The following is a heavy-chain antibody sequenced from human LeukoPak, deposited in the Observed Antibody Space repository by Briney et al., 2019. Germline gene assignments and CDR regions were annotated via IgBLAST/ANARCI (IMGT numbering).Heavy chain of an antibody. CDR3: ARPYDFWSGYSAGSYFGY. V-gene: IGHV3-48*01. CDR1: GFTFSSYS. Sequence: GGSLRLSCAASGFTFSSYSMNWVRQAPGKGLEWVSYISSSSRTIYYADSVKGRFTISRDNAKNSLYLQMNSLRAEDTAVYYCARPYDFWSGYSAGSYFGYWGQGTLVTVSS. J-gene: IGHJ4*02. D-gene: IGHD3-3*01. CDR2: ISSSSRTI.